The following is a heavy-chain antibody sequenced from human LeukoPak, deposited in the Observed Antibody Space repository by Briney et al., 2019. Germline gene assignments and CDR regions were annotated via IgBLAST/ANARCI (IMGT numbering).Heavy chain of an antibody. D-gene: IGHD4-17*01. Sequence: GGSLRLSCAASGFTVSSNYMSWVRQAPGKGLEWVSVIYSGGSTYCADSVKGRFTISRHNSKNTLYMQVNSLRAEDTAVYYCARDDEYGDYGLDYWGQGTLVTVAS. V-gene: IGHV3-53*04. J-gene: IGHJ4*02. CDR2: IYSGGST. CDR3: ARDDEYGDYGLDY. CDR1: GFTVSSNY.